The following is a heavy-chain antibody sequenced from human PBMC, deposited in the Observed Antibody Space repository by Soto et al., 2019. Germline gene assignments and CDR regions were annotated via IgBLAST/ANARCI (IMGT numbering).Heavy chain of an antibody. V-gene: IGHV1-69*01. CDR2: IIPISDTT. CDR3: ARSQGSSTSLEIYYYYYYGMGV. D-gene: IGHD2-2*01. J-gene: IGHJ6*02. Sequence: QVQLVQSGAEVKKPGSSVKVSCKASGGTFSSYAISWVRQAPGQGLEWMGGIIPISDTTNYAQKFQGRVTITADESTRTAYMELSSLRSEDTAVYYCARSQGSSTSLEIYYYYYYGMGVCCQGPTVTVAS. CDR1: GGTFSSYA.